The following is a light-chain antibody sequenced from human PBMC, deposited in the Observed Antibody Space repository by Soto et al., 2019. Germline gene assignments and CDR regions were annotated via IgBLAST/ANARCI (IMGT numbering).Light chain of an antibody. CDR2: DVT. CDR3: SSYTSSATLV. CDR1: TNDIGTYNY. J-gene: IGLJ3*02. Sequence: QSVLTQPASVSGSPGQSITISCAGATNDIGTYNYVSWCQQHPGKAPKLVIYDVTNRPSGVSNRFSGSKSGSTASLTISGLQAEDEADYYCSSYTSSATLVFGGGTKVTVL. V-gene: IGLV2-14*01.